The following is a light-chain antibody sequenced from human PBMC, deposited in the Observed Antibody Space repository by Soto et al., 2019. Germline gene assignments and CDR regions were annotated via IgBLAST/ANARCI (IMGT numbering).Light chain of an antibody. V-gene: IGKV1-5*03. CDR2: KAS. Sequence: DIQMTQSPSTLSASVGDRVTITCRASQSISSWLAWYQQKPGKAPKLLIYKASSLESGVPSRFSGSGSGTEFTLPIRSLQPDDFATYYCLQYISYPYTFGQAAKLEIK. CDR1: QSISSW. CDR3: LQYISYPYT. J-gene: IGKJ2*01.